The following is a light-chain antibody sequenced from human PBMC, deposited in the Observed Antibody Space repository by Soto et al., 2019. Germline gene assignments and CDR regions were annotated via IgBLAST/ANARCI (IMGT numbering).Light chain of an antibody. CDR2: DVS. V-gene: IGLV2-18*02. J-gene: IGLJ1*01. Sequence: QSVLTQPPSVSGSPGQSVAISCTGTSSDVGSSNGVSWYQQPPGTAPKLMIYDVSNRPSGVPDRCSGSKSGNTASLTIAGLQAEDEADYYCSSYTTISTYVFGTGTKLTVL. CDR3: SSYTTISTYV. CDR1: SSDVGSSNG.